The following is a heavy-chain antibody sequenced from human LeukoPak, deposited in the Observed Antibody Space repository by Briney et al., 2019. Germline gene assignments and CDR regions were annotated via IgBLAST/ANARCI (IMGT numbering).Heavy chain of an antibody. CDR3: ASHEGRPPINWFDP. CDR2: IYHSGST. D-gene: IGHD3-10*01. Sequence: SETLSLTCAVSGYSISSGYYWGWIRQPPGKGLEWIGRIYHSGSTYYNPSLKSRVTISVDTSNNQFSLKLSSVTAADTAVYYCASHEGRPPINWFDPWGQGTLVTVSS. CDR1: GYSISSGYY. J-gene: IGHJ5*02. V-gene: IGHV4-38-2*01.